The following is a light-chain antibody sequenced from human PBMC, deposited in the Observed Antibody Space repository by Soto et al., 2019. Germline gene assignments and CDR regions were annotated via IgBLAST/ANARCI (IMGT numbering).Light chain of an antibody. Sequence: EIVLTQSPGTLSLSPGERATLSCRASQSITSSYLAWYQQKPGQAPRLLIYGASRRATDIPDRFSGSGSGTDFTLTISRLEPEDFALYYCQQYGSSFATFGQGTQVE. J-gene: IGKJ1*01. V-gene: IGKV3-20*01. CDR3: QQYGSSFAT. CDR2: GAS. CDR1: QSITSSY.